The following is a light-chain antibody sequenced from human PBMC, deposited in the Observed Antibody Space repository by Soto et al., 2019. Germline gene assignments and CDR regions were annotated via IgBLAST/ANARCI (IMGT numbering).Light chain of an antibody. CDR1: QSLSSN. J-gene: IGKJ1*01. CDR2: RAS. V-gene: IGKV3-15*01. CDR3: LLDYAYFWA. Sequence: EILLTQSPDTVSVSPGETATLSCRASQSLSSNLAWYQQKPGQAPRLLIFRASTRATGIPARFSATGSGTDFTLTISSLQPEDFATYYCLLDYAYFWAFGQGTKVEVK.